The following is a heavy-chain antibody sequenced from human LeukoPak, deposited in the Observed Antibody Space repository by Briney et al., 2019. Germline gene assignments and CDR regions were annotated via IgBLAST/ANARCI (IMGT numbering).Heavy chain of an antibody. CDR3: ARVEDMGDYRYWYFEV. J-gene: IGHJ2*01. D-gene: IGHD1-26*01. CDR2: IYYSGTT. Sequence: GSLRLSCAASGFTFSSYWMSWVRQPPGKGREWVGSIYYSGTTYYNPSLKSRVTISVDTSKNEFSLKLSSVTAADAALYYCARVEDMGDYRYWYFEVWGRGTLVTVSS. CDR1: GFTFSSYW. V-gene: IGHV4-39*01.